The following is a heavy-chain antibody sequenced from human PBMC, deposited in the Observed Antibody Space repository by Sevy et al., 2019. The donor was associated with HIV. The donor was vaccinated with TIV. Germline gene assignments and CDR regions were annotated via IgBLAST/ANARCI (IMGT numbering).Heavy chain of an antibody. CDR1: GFTFRSYS. V-gene: IGHV3-48*02. CDR2: ISRSSSTI. CDR3: ARGGYNYGYYGV. D-gene: IGHD5-18*01. J-gene: IGHJ4*02. Sequence: GGSLRLSCAASGFTFRSYSMNWVRQAPGKGLEWVSYISRSSSTIFYADPVMGRFPRSRDNAKNSVNLQMNSLRDEDTAVFYCARGGYNYGYYGVWGQGTLVTVSS.